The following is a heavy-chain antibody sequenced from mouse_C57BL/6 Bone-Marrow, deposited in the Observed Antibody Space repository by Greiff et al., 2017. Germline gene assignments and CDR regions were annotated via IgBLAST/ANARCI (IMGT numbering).Heavy chain of an antibody. Sequence: QVQLQQSGAELVKPGASVKMSCKASGYTFTTYHIEWVKQNHGKSLEWIGNFHPYNDDTKYNEKFKGKATFTVEKSSSTVYLELRRLTSDDSAVYYCARGTDCYYFYFGYWGKGATLTVSS. D-gene: IGHD2-3*01. CDR1: GYTFTTYH. CDR2: FHPYNDDT. CDR3: ARGTDCYYFYFGY. J-gene: IGHJ2*01. V-gene: IGHV1-47*01.